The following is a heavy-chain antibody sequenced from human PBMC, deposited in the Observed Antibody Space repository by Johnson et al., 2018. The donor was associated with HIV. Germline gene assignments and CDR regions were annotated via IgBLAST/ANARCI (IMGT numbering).Heavy chain of an antibody. J-gene: IGHJ3*02. Sequence: QVQLVESGGGVVQPGGSLRLSCAASGFTFSSYGMHWVRQAPGKGLEWVSTISGSGGSTYYADSVKARFTISRDNSKNPLYLQMKSLRAEDTAVYYCAKGIVGATADAFDIWGQGTMVTVSS. CDR2: ISGSGGST. CDR1: GFTFSSYG. D-gene: IGHD1-26*01. CDR3: AKGIVGATADAFDI. V-gene: IGHV3-NL1*01.